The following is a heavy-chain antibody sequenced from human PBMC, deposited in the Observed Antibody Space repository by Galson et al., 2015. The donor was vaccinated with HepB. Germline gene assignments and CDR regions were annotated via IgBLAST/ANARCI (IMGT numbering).Heavy chain of an antibody. CDR3: ATPAVGVVVVAATEGGLDY. J-gene: IGHJ4*02. CDR1: GYTLTELS. V-gene: IGHV1-24*01. CDR2: FDPEDGET. Sequence: SVKVSCKVSGYTLTELSMHWVRQAPGKGLEWMGGFDPEDGETIYAQKFQGRVTMTEDTSTDTAYMELSSLRSEDTAVYYCATPAVGVVVVAATEGGLDYWGQGTLVTVSS. D-gene: IGHD2-15*01.